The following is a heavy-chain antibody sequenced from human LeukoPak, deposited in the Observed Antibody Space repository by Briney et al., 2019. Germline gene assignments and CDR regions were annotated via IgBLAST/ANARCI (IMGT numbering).Heavy chain of an antibody. CDR2: IYYSGST. Sequence: SETLSLTCTVSGGSISSSSYYWGWIRQPPGKGLEWIGSIYYSGSTYYNPSLKSRVTISVDTSKNQFSLKLSSVTAADTAVYYCARDTKDYYDSSGYHIEGGAFDIWGQGTMVTVSS. D-gene: IGHD3-22*01. CDR3: ARDTKDYYDSSGYHIEGGAFDI. V-gene: IGHV4-39*07. J-gene: IGHJ3*02. CDR1: GGSISSSSYY.